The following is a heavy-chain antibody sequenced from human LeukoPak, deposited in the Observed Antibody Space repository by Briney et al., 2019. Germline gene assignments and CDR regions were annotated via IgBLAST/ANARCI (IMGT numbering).Heavy chain of an antibody. V-gene: IGHV4-59*11. CDR1: GGSISSHY. Sequence: SEPLSLTCTVSGGSISSHYWSWIRQPPGKGLEWIGYIYYSGSTNYNPSLKSRDTISVDTSKNQFSLKLSSVTAADTAVYYCATSRRGTRYSFDYWGQGTLVTVSS. J-gene: IGHJ4*02. CDR3: ATSRRGTRYSFDY. CDR2: IYYSGST. D-gene: IGHD1-14*01.